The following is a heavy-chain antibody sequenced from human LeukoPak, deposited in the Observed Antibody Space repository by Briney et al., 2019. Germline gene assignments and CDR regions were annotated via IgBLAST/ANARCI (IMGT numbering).Heavy chain of an antibody. CDR3: ARDISVVPAAIRSDY. Sequence: ASVKVSCKASGYTFTSYGISWVRQAPGQGLEWMGWISAYNGNTNYAQKLQGRVTMTTDTSTSTAYVELRSLRSDDTAVYYCARDISVVPAAIRSDYWGQGTLVTVSS. V-gene: IGHV1-18*01. D-gene: IGHD2-2*01. CDR2: ISAYNGNT. CDR1: GYTFTSYG. J-gene: IGHJ4*02.